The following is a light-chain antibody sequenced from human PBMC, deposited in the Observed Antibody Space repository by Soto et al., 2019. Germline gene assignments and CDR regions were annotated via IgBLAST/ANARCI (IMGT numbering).Light chain of an antibody. Sequence: QSVLTQPASVSGSPGQSITISCTGTSSDVGGYSYVSWYQQHPGKAPKVLIYEVSNRPSGVSNRFSGSKSGNTASLTISGLQAEDEADYYCSSYTSSSTLVFGGGTKLTVL. CDR3: SSYTSSSTLV. V-gene: IGLV2-14*01. CDR2: EVS. CDR1: SSDVGGYSY. J-gene: IGLJ2*01.